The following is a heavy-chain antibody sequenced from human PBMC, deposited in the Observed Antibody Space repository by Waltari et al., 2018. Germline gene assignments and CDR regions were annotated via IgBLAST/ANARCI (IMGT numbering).Heavy chain of an antibody. Sequence: EVQLVESGGGLVKPGGSLRLSCAASGFTFSNAWMSWVRQAPGKGLEWVGRIKSKTDGGTTDYAAPVKGRFTISRDDSKNTLYLQMNSLKTEDTAVYYCTTSDDYGDYGGVYWGQGTLVTVSS. D-gene: IGHD4-17*01. V-gene: IGHV3-15*01. CDR2: IKSKTDGGTT. CDR1: GFTFSNAW. J-gene: IGHJ4*02. CDR3: TTSDDYGDYGGVY.